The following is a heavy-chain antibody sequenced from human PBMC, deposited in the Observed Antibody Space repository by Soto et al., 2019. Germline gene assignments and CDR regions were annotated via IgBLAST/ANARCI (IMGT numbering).Heavy chain of an antibody. CDR3: AKDWKWEAFYYGMNV. Sequence: GGSLRLSCAASGFTVSSNYMSWVRQAPGKGLEWVSVIYSGDSTYYADSVKGRFIISRDNSKDTLYLQMDSLRGDDTAVFYCAKDWKWEAFYYGMNVWGQGTTVTVSS. CDR1: GFTVSSNY. D-gene: IGHD1-26*01. CDR2: IYSGDST. V-gene: IGHV3-66*01. J-gene: IGHJ6*02.